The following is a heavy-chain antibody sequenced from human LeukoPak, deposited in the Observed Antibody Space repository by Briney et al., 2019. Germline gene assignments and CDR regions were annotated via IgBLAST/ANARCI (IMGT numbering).Heavy chain of an antibody. J-gene: IGHJ4*02. V-gene: IGHV1-18*01. Sequence: ASVKVSCKASSCTFTSYGISWVRQAPGQGLEWMGWISAYNGNTNHAQKLQGRVTMTTDTSTSTAYMELRSLRSDDTAVYYCAREGFGSSPRQYWGQGTLVTVSS. CDR2: ISAYNGNT. CDR3: AREGFGSSPRQY. CDR1: SCTFTSYG. D-gene: IGHD6-6*01.